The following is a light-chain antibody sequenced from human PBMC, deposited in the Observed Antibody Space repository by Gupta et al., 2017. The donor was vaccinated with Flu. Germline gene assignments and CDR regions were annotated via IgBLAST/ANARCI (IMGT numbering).Light chain of an antibody. V-gene: IGLV7-46*01. J-gene: IGLJ2*01. CDR1: TGAVTLGHY. Sequence: QAVVTQVPSLPVSPGGPATLPCDSSTGAVTLGHYPYWFQQRPGQAPRTLISDTSNKRSCPPARFSGSLLGGKAAMTLSGALPEDEAEYYCSLSYSGTRVFGGGTKLTVL. CDR2: DTS. CDR3: SLSYSGTRV.